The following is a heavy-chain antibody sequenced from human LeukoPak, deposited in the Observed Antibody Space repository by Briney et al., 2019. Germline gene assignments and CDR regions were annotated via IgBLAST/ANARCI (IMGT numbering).Heavy chain of an antibody. J-gene: IGHJ4*02. Sequence: PGESLKISCQGSGYSFSSYWIGWVRQLPGKGLEWMGIIYPGDSDTRYSPSFQGQVTISADKSITTAYLQWSSLKASDTAMYYCVRGYCSISTCRRLDYWGQGTLVTVSS. CDR2: IYPGDSDT. CDR3: VRGYCSISTCRRLDY. CDR1: GYSFSSYW. V-gene: IGHV5-51*01. D-gene: IGHD2-2*01.